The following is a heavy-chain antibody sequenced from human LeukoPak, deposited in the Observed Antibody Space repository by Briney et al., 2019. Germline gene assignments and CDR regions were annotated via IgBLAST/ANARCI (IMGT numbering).Heavy chain of an antibody. J-gene: IGHJ4*02. V-gene: IGHV6-1*01. CDR1: GDSVSSNSVT. CDR2: TYYRSTWYN. Sequence: SQTLSLTCAISGDSVSSNSVTWNWIRQSPSRGLEWLGRTYYRSTWYNDYAVSVRGRITVNPDTSKNQFSLHLNSVTPEDTAVYYCARDPSGYFNYWGQGTLATVSS. CDR3: ARDPSGYFNY. D-gene: IGHD3-22*01.